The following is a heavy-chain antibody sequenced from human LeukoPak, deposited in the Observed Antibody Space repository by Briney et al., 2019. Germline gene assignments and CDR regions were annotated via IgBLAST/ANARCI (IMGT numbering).Heavy chain of an antibody. J-gene: IGHJ4*02. CDR3: ANRGLDKYDFWSGYLIDY. D-gene: IGHD3-3*01. V-gene: IGHV3-23*03. Sequence: PGGSLRLSCAASGFIFDNYVMSWVRQAPGKGLEWVSVIYSGGSTYYADSVKGRFTISRDNSKNTLYLQMNSLRAEDTAVYYCANRGLDKYDFWSGYLIDYWGQGTLVTVSS. CDR2: IYSGGST. CDR1: GFIFDNYV.